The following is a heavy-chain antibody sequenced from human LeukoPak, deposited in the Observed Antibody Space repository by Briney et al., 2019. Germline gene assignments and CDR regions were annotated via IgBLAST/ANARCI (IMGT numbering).Heavy chain of an antibody. CDR3: ARVGWGGSGSYYNVY. D-gene: IGHD3-10*01. Sequence: EASVKVSCKASGYTFTSYGISWVRQAPGQGLEWMGWISAYNGNTNYAQKLQGRVTMTTDTSTSTAYMELRSLRSDDTAVYYCARVGWGGSGSYYNVYWGQGTLVTVSS. CDR2: ISAYNGNT. CDR1: GYTFTSYG. J-gene: IGHJ4*02. V-gene: IGHV1-18*01.